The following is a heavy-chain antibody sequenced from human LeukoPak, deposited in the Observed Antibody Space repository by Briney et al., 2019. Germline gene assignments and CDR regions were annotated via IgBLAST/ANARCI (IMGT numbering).Heavy chain of an antibody. CDR2: ISDDGSNR. V-gene: IGHV3-30*18. Sequence: GGSLRLSCAASGFPFSTYYMDWVRQAPGKGLEWVAVISDDGSNRYYADSVKGRFTISRDNSKNTLYLQMNSLRTDDTAVYYCAKDADTATIIYWYFDLWGRGTLVTVSS. J-gene: IGHJ2*01. D-gene: IGHD5-18*01. CDR3: AKDADTATIIYWYFDL. CDR1: GFPFSTYY.